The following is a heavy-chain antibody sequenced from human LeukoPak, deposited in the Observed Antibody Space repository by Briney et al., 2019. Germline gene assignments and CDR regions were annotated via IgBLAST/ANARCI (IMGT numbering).Heavy chain of an antibody. CDR1: GGSISSYY. CDR2: IYYSGST. CDR3: ARVSGEYYYYYYMDV. D-gene: IGHD6-25*01. Sequence: PSETLSLTCTVSGGSISSYYWSWIRQPPGKGLEWIGYIYYSGSTNYNPSLKSRVTISVDTSQNQFSLKLSSVTAADTAVYYCARVSGEYYYYYYMDVWGKGTTVTVSS. V-gene: IGHV4-59*01. J-gene: IGHJ6*03.